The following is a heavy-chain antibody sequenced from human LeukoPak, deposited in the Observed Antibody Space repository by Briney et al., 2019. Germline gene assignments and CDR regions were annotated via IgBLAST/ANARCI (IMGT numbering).Heavy chain of an antibody. Sequence: GGSLRLPCAASGFTFSSYGMSWVRQAPGKGLECVSGISGSGARKDYADSVKGRFTISRDNAKNTLYLQMSSLRAEDTAVYYCAKGSREWELLDAFDFWGQGTKVAVSS. J-gene: IGHJ3*01. D-gene: IGHD1-26*01. CDR2: ISGSGARK. CDR1: GFTFSSYG. V-gene: IGHV3-23*01. CDR3: AKGSREWELLDAFDF.